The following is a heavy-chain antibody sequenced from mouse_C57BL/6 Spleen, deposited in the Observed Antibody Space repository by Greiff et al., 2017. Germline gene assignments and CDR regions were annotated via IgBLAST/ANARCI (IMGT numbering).Heavy chain of an antibody. J-gene: IGHJ4*01. D-gene: IGHD1-2*01. V-gene: IGHV5-17*01. CDR2: ISSGSSTI. CDR3: ARRLRDAMDY. CDR1: GFTFSDYG. Sequence: EVKVEESGGGLVKPGGSLKLSCAASGFTFSDYGMHWVRQAPEKGLEWVAYISSGSSTIYYAATVKGRFTISRDNAKNTLFLQMTSLRSEDTAMYYCARRLRDAMDYWGQGTSVTVSS.